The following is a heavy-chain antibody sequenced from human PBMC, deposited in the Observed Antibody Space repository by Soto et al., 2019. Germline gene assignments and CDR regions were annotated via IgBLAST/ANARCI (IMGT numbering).Heavy chain of an antibody. D-gene: IGHD3-22*01. J-gene: IGHJ4*02. Sequence: QEQLVQSGAEVKKPGSSVKVSCKASGVLFSSYPISWVRQVPGQGLEWMGGIIPVFQTAYYTQRFQGRVTITADESTNTAYMELSSLRSADTAIYYCARGGSGYTWFNEFWGQGTLVTVAS. V-gene: IGHV1-69*01. CDR3: ARGGSGYTWFNEF. CDR1: GVLFSSYP. CDR2: IIPVFQTA.